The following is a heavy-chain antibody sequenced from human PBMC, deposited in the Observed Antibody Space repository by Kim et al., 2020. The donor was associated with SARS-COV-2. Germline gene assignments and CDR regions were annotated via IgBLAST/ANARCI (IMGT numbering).Heavy chain of an antibody. CDR2: MNGNSGIR. CDR3: VRRGHHDSSGYLRDFDN. J-gene: IGHJ4*01. V-gene: IGHV3-48*04. CDR1: GFTFSTYS. D-gene: IGHD3-22*01. Sequence: GGSLRLSCAASGFTFSTYSMTWVRQAPGEGLELVSYMNGNSGIRHYSDSVKGRLITSRENATNSLFLQTISLRAADTAAYYCVRRGHHDSSGYLRDFDN.